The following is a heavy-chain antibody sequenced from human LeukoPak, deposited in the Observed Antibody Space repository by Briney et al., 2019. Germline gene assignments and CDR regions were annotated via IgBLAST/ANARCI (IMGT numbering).Heavy chain of an antibody. D-gene: IGHD1-7*01. J-gene: IGHJ4*02. Sequence: PGGSLRLSCAASGFTFSNYAMNWVRQAPGKGLERVSSISASGGTTYYAGSVRGRLTISRDNSNNTLYLQMNSLRAEDTAVYYCAKRGTTRTIDYWGQGTLVTVSS. CDR3: AKRGTTRTIDY. CDR2: ISASGGTT. CDR1: GFTFSNYA. V-gene: IGHV3-23*01.